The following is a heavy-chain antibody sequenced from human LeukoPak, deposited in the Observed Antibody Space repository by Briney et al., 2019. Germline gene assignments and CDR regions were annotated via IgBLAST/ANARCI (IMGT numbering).Heavy chain of an antibody. CDR2: INPNGGST. CDR1: GYTFTSYY. V-gene: IGHV1-46*01. Sequence: GASVKVSCKASGYTFTSYYMHWVRQAPGQGLEWMGIINPNGGSTSYAQKFQGRVTMTRDMSTSTVYMELSSLRSEDTAVYYCARDGSTGYSSGWTAYYYYYYMDVWGKGTTVTVSS. CDR3: ARDGSTGYSSGWTAYYYYYYMDV. D-gene: IGHD6-19*01. J-gene: IGHJ6*03.